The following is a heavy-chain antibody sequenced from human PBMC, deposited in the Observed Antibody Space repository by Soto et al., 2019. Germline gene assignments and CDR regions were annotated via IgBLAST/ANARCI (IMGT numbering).Heavy chain of an antibody. CDR1: GGTFSSYA. CDR3: ATVDSALDCYYYGVDG. Sequence: QVQLVQSGAEVKKPGSSVKVSCKASGGTFSSYAISWVRQAPGQGLEWMGGIIPIFGTANYAQKVQGRVTFTADESPGTRYMELGGLISEDTAVCYCATVDSALDCYYYGVDGWGQGTTVTVS. V-gene: IGHV1-69*12. D-gene: IGHD1-1*01. J-gene: IGHJ6*02. CDR2: IIPIFGTA.